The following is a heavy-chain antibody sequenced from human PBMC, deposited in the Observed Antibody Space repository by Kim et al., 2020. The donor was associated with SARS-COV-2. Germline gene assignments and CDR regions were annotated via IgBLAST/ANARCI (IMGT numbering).Heavy chain of an antibody. CDR1: GGSFSGYY. CDR2: INHSGST. V-gene: IGHV4-34*01. D-gene: IGHD3-9*01. Sequence: SETLSLTCAVYGGSFSGYYWSWIRQPPGKGLEWIGEINHSGSTNYNPSLKSRVTISVDTSKNQFSLKLSSVTAADTAVYYCARGPRDILTGYGRRKYYY. J-gene: IGHJ6*01. CDR3: ARGPRDILTGYGRRKYYY.